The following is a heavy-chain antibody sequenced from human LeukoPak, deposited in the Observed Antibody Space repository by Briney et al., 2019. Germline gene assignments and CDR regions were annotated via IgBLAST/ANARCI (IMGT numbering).Heavy chain of an antibody. Sequence: PGGSLRLSCAASGFTFSSYSMNWVRQAPGKGLEWVSFISGSSSIIHYADTVKGRFTISRDNAKNSLYLQMNSLRAEDTAVYYCAKRASGYSSSWYRGADYWGQGTLVTVSS. CDR3: AKRASGYSSSWYRGADY. V-gene: IGHV3-48*04. CDR1: GFTFSSYS. J-gene: IGHJ4*02. D-gene: IGHD6-13*01. CDR2: ISGSSSII.